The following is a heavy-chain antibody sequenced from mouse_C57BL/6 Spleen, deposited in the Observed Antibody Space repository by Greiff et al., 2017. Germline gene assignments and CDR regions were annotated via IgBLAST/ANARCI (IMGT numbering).Heavy chain of an antibody. J-gene: IGHJ2*01. CDR1: GYTFTDYY. CDR2: INPNNGGT. CDR3: ARRYYGSSPFDY. Sequence: EVQLHQSGPELVKPGASVKISCKASGYTFTDYYMNWVKQSHGKSLEWIGDINPNNGGTSYNQKFKGKATLTVDKSSSTAYMELRSLTSEDSAVYYCARRYYGSSPFDYWGQGTTLTVSS. D-gene: IGHD1-1*01. V-gene: IGHV1-26*01.